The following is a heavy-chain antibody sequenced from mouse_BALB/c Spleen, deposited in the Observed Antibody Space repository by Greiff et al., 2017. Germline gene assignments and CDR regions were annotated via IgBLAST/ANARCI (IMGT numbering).Heavy chain of an antibody. V-gene: IGHV5-6-5*01. D-gene: IGHD1-1*01. J-gene: IGHJ3*01. CDR1: GFTFSSYA. CDR3: ASIITTVVDGFAY. Sequence: DVKLVESGGGLVKPGGSLKLSCAASGFTFSSYAMSWVRQTPEKRLEWVASISSGGSTYYPDSVKGRFTISRDNARNILYLQMSSLRSEDTAMYYCASIITTVVDGFAYWGQGTLVTVSA. CDR2: ISSGGST.